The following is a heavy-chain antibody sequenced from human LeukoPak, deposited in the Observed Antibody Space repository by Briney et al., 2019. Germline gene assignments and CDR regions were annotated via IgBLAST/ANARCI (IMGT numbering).Heavy chain of an antibody. Sequence: SETLFLTCTVSGGSITSSSYYWGWFRRPPGKGLDWLGSIYYSGSTYYNPSLKSPVTISVDTSKNQFSLNLSSVTAADTAVYYCTRGYYYGSGRPGDNWFDPWGQGTLVTVSS. D-gene: IGHD3-10*01. CDR2: IYYSGST. V-gene: IGHV4-39*07. J-gene: IGHJ5*02. CDR3: TRGYYYGSGRPGDNWFDP. CDR1: GGSITSSSYY.